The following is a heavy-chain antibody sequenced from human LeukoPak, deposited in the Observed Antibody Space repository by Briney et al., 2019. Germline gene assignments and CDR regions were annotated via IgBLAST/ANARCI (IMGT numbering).Heavy chain of an antibody. J-gene: IGHJ4*02. D-gene: IGHD3-10*01. CDR3: AKERDYRVSTSCDY. Sequence: GGSLRLSCTASGFTFGDYAMSWVRQAPGKGLEWMAVISYDGKVTYYADSVKGRFSIFRDNSKNTLYLDMTSLRGEDTALYYCAKERDYRVSTSCDYWGQGTQVTVSS. CDR2: ISYDGKVT. V-gene: IGHV3-30-3*02. CDR1: GFTFGDYA.